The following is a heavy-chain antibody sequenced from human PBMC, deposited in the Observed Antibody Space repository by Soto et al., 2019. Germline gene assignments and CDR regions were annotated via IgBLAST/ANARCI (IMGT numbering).Heavy chain of an antibody. CDR1: GFTFSSYA. J-gene: IGHJ4*02. CDR2: ISGSGGST. CDR3: AKDPEYDTLRPCDY. V-gene: IGHV3-23*01. Sequence: EVQLLESGGGLVQPGGSLRLSCAASGFTFSSYAMSWVRQAPGKGLEWVSAISGSGGSTYYADSVKGQFTISRDNSKNPLYLQMNSLRAEDTAVYYCAKDPEYDTLRPCDYWGQGTLVTVSS. D-gene: IGHD3-9*01.